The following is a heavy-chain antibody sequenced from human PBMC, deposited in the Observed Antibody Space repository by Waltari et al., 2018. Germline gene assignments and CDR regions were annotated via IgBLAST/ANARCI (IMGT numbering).Heavy chain of an antibody. V-gene: IGHV1-69*05. CDR1: GGTFSSYA. CDR2: IIPILGTA. Sequence: QVQLVQSGAEVKKPGSSVKVSCKASGGTFSSYAISWVRQAPGQGLEWMGGIIPILGTANYAQKFQGRVTITTDESTSTAYMELSSLRSEDTAVYYCAREMYYYDSSGYYYPLDYWGQGTLVTVSS. J-gene: IGHJ4*02. CDR3: AREMYYYDSSGYYYPLDY. D-gene: IGHD3-22*01.